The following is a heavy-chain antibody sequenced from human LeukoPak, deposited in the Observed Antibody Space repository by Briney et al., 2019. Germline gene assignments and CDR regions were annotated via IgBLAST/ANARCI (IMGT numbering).Heavy chain of an antibody. V-gene: IGHV3-33*06. CDR2: IWSDGTEK. D-gene: IGHD4-11*01. Sequence: GGSLRLSCAASGFTYSHFGMHWVRQAPGKGLEWVAVIWSDGTEKYYGDAVKGRFTISRDNSRNTLYLQMNSLRDDDTAGYYCAKDAQRGFDYSNSLEYWGQGTLVTVSS. CDR1: GFTYSHFG. CDR3: AKDAQRGFDYSNSLEY. J-gene: IGHJ4*02.